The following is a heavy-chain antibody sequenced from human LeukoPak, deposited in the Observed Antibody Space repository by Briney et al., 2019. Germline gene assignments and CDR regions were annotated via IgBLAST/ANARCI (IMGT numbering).Heavy chain of an antibody. J-gene: IGHJ4*02. CDR2: IYYSGST. V-gene: IGHV4-59*08. CDR1: DGSFSSYY. CDR3: ARSYSSSSLCSDY. D-gene: IGHD6-6*01. Sequence: SETLSLTCNVSDGSFSSYYWSWIRQPPGKELEWIGCIYYSGSTNYNPSLKSRATISVDTSNNQFSLNLTSVTAADTAVYYCARSYSSSSLCSDYWGRGTLVTISS.